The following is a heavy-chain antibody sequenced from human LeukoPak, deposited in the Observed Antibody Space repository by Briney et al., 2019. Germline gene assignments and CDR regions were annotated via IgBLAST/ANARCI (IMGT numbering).Heavy chain of an antibody. CDR3: ARATLQLERRPFDY. CDR1: VGSFSGYF. D-gene: IGHD1-1*01. V-gene: IGHV4-34*01. Sequence: PSETLSLTCVVYVGSFSGYFWCWIRPPPGKGLEWIGEINHSGRTNYNPSLKCRVTISVHTPKNQFSLKLSSVTAADTAVYYCARATLQLERRPFDYWGQGGLVTVSS. CDR2: INHSGRT. J-gene: IGHJ4*02.